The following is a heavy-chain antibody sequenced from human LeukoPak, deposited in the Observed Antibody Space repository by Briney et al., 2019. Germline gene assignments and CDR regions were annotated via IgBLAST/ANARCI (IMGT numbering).Heavy chain of an antibody. V-gene: IGHV3-21*01. CDR3: ARNSSSWYYFDY. CDR1: QLTFGYYT. Sequence: GGSLRLSCAASQLTFGYYTMNWVRQAPGKGLQWVSSISSSGRFTHYGDAVKGRFTTSRDNAKNSLYLQMNSLRADDTAVYYCARNSSSWYYFDYWGQGTLLTVSS. CDR2: ISSSGRFT. D-gene: IGHD6-13*01. J-gene: IGHJ4*02.